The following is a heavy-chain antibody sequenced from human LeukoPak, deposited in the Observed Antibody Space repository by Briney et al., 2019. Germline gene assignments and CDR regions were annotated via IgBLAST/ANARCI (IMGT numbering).Heavy chain of an antibody. J-gene: IGHJ4*02. CDR1: GGSISTYY. CDR3: ARGGGSYYFDY. Sequence: SETLSLTCTVSGGSISTYYWTWIRQPPGKGLEWIGYIYYNGNTNYKPSLKSRVAISVDTSKNQFSLKLSSVTAADTAVYYCARGGGSYYFDYWGQGTLVTVSS. CDR2: IYYNGNT. V-gene: IGHV4-59*01. D-gene: IGHD3-10*01.